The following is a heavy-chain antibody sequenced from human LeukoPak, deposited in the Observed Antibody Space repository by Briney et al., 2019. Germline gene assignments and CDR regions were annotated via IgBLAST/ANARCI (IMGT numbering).Heavy chain of an antibody. Sequence: PGRSLRLSCAASGFTFSSYGMHWVRQAPGKGLEWVAVISYDGSNKYYADSVKGRFTISRDNSKNTLYLQMNSLRAEDTAVYYCARDWGSRGYYGMDVWGQGTTVTVSS. J-gene: IGHJ6*02. CDR2: ISYDGSNK. V-gene: IGHV3-30*03. D-gene: IGHD3-16*01. CDR1: GFTFSSYG. CDR3: ARDWGSRGYYGMDV.